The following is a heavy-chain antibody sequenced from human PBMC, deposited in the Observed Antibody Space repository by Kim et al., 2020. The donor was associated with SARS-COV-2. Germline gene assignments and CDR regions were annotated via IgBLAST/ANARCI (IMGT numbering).Heavy chain of an antibody. Sequence: GGSLRLSCAASGFTFSSYAMHWVRQAPGKGLEWVAVISYDGSNKYYADSVKGRFTISRDNSKNTLYLQMNSLRAEDTAVYYCARAPHGRRYNWNDYYYYG. D-gene: IGHD1-1*01. V-gene: IGHV3-30*04. CDR2: ISYDGSNK. J-gene: IGHJ6*01. CDR1: GFTFSSYA. CDR3: ARAPHGRRYNWNDYYYYG.